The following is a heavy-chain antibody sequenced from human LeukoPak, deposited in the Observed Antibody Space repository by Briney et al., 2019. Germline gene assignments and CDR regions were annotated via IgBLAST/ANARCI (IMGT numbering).Heavy chain of an antibody. D-gene: IGHD3-22*01. CDR2: IYYTGST. CDR1: GGSITSYY. Sequence: SETLSLTCNVSGGSITSYYWNWIRQSPGKGLEWIGYIYYTGSTNSNPSRKSRLTISLDTSRKQFSLKLSSVTAADTAIYYCASSYFYDGNRYFDYWGQGALVTVSS. CDR3: ASSYFYDGNRYFDY. V-gene: IGHV4-59*08. J-gene: IGHJ4*02.